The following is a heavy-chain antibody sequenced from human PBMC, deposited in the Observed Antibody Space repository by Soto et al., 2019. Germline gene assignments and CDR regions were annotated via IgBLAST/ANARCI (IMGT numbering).Heavy chain of an antibody. CDR3: ARVLIAGVTTD. D-gene: IGHD5-18*01. J-gene: IGHJ4*02. CDR1: GGSFSGFC. Sequence: QVQLQQWGAGLLRPAETLSLTCAVYGGSFSGFCWSWIRQPPGKGLEWIGESNHVGSTNYNPSLKTRVTMSVDPSKNQFSLRLTSVTAADPAVYYCARVLIAGVTTDWGQGTLVIVSS. CDR2: SNHVGST. V-gene: IGHV4-34*01.